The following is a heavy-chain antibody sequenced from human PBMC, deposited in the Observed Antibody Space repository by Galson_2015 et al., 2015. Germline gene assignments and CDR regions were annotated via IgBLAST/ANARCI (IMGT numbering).Heavy chain of an antibody. D-gene: IGHD3-16*01. CDR3: AHRYGAYYVDY. CDR2: IYWDGDK. CDR1: GFSFSTTGVG. J-gene: IGHJ4*02. V-gene: IGHV2-5*02. Sequence: PAPVKPTQTLTLTCTFSGFSFSTTGVGVGWIRQPPGKALEWLALIYWDGDKRYSPSLKSRLTITRDTSKNQVVLTMTNMDPVDTATYYCAHRYGAYYVDYWGQGTLVTVSS.